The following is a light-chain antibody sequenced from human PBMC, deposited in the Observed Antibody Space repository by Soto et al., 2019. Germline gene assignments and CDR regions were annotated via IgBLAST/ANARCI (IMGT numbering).Light chain of an antibody. CDR1: QSVSSN. Sequence: EIVMTQSPATLSVSPGERATLSCRASQSVSSNLAWYQQKPGQAPRLLIYGASTRATGIGARFSGSGSGTEFTLTISSLQSEDFAVYYCQQYNNRPPITFGQGTRLEIK. CDR3: QQYNNRPPIT. CDR2: GAS. V-gene: IGKV3-15*01. J-gene: IGKJ5*01.